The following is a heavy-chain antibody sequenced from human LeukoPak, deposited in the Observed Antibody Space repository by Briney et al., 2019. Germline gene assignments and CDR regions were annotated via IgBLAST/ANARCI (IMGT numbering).Heavy chain of an antibody. CDR3: AKGPDSGSYKYWYFDL. CDR2: ISGSGGST. CDR1: GFTFSSYA. J-gene: IGHJ2*01. D-gene: IGHD1-26*01. Sequence: GGSLRLSCAASGFTFSSYAMSWVRQAPGKGLEWVSAISGSGGSTYYADSVKGRFTISRDNSKNTLYLQMNSLRAEDTAVYYCAKGPDSGSYKYWYFDLWGRGTLVTVSS. V-gene: IGHV3-23*01.